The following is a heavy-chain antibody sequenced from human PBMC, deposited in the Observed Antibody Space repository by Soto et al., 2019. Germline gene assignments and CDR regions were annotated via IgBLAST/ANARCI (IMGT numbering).Heavy chain of an antibody. J-gene: IGHJ4*01. CDR2: IIPIFGTA. Sequence: ASVKVSCKASGYTFTNFGISWVRQAPGQGLEWMGGIIPIFGTANYAQKFQGRVTITADESTSTAYMELSSLRSEDTAVYYCASGGDGYNWRDYYFDYWG. V-gene: IGHV1-69*13. CDR3: ASGGDGYNWRDYYFDY. D-gene: IGHD5-12*01. CDR1: GYTFTNFG.